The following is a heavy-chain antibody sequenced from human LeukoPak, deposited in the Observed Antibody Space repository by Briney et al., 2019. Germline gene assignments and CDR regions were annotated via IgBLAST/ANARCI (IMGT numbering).Heavy chain of an antibody. CDR1: GYTITGYY. D-gene: IGHD4-11*01. V-gene: IGHV1-2*04. CDR2: INPNSGGT. J-gene: IGHJ6*02. CDR3: ARTYSNYYYYGMDV. Sequence: ASVKVSCKASGYTITGYYMHWVRQAPGQGLEWMGWINPNSGGTNYAQKFQGWVTMTRDTSISTAYMELSRLRSDDTAVYYCARTYSNYYYYGMDVWGQGTTVTVSS.